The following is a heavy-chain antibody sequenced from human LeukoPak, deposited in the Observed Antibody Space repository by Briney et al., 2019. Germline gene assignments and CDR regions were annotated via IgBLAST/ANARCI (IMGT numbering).Heavy chain of an antibody. D-gene: IGHD3-3*01. CDR2: INSDGSST. CDR1: GFTFSSYW. V-gene: IGHV3-74*01. CDR3: ARGASDYDFWSGANWFDP. J-gene: IGHJ5*02. Sequence: QPGGSLRLSCAASGFTFSSYWMHWVRQAPGKGLVWVSRINSDGSSTSYADSVKSRFTISRDNAKNTLYLQMNSLRAEDTAVYYCARGASDYDFWSGANWFDPWGQGTLVTVSS.